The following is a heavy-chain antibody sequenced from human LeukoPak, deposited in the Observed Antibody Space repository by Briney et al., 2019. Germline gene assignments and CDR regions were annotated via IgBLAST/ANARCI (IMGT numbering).Heavy chain of an antibody. J-gene: IGHJ3*02. D-gene: IGHD2-21*02. CDR2: IRSKANSYAT. CDR3: TSVVVTASYAFDI. V-gene: IGHV3-73*01. CDR1: GFTFSGSA. Sequence: GRSLRLSCAASGFTFSGSAMHWVRQASGKGLEWVGRIRSKANSYATAYAASVRGRFTISRDDSKNTAYLQMNSLKTEDTAVYYCTSVVVTASYAFDIWGQGTMVTVSS.